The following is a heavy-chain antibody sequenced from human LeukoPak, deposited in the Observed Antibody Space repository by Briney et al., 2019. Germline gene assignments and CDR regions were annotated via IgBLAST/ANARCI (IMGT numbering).Heavy chain of an antibody. CDR2: INTNTGNP. V-gene: IGHV7-4-1*02. Sequence: GASVKVSCKASGYTFGSYAMNWVRQAPGQGLEWMGWINTNTGNPTYAQGFTGRFVFSLDTSASTAYLQISSLQAEDTAVYYCARSNNDGDYLGVGFDYWGQGTLVTVSS. CDR1: GYTFGSYA. J-gene: IGHJ4*02. D-gene: IGHD4-17*01. CDR3: ARSNNDGDYLGVGFDY.